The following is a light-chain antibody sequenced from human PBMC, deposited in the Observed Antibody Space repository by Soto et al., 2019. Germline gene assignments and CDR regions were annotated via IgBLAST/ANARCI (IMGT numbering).Light chain of an antibody. CDR2: GAS. CDR3: QQYGSSPIT. CDR1: QSVSSSY. J-gene: IGKJ4*01. V-gene: IGKV3-20*01. Sequence: EIVLTQSPGTLSLSPGERATLSCRASQSVSSSYLAWYQQKPGQAPRLLIYGASSRATGIPDRFSGSGSGTDFTLTISRLEPEDFAAYYCQQYGSSPITFGGGTKVDI.